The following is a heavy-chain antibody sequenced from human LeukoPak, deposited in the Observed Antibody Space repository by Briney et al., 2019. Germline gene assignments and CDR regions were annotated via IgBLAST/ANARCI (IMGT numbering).Heavy chain of an antibody. V-gene: IGHV3-7*02. CDR3: ASQGDNDAFDI. D-gene: IGHD2-21*01. CDR1: GFTFSSYW. J-gene: IGHJ3*02. CDR2: IKQDGSEK. Sequence: GGSLRLSCAASGFTFSSYWMSWVRQAPGKGLGWVANIKQDGSEKYYVDSVKGRFTISRDNAKNSLYLQMNSLRAEDTAVYYCASQGDNDAFDIWGQGTMVTVSS.